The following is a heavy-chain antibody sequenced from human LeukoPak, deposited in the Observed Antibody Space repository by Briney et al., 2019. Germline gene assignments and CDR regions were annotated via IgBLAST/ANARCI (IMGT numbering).Heavy chain of an antibody. D-gene: IGHD3-3*01. V-gene: IGHV3-7*01. J-gene: IGHJ6*03. CDR1: GFTFSSYW. CDR3: ARDSRAYYDFWRGTTYYYYMDV. CDR2: IKQDGSEK. Sequence: LPGGSLRLSCAASGFTFSSYWMSWVRQAPGKGLEWVANIKQDGSEKYYVDSVKGRFTISRDNAKNSLYLQMDSLRAEDTAVYYCARDSRAYYDFWRGTTYYYYMDVWGKGTTVTVSS.